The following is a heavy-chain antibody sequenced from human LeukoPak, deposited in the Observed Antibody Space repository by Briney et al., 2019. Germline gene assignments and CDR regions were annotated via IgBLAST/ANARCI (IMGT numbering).Heavy chain of an antibody. J-gene: IGHJ6*03. Sequence: SETLTLTCTVSGGSISSGGYYWSWIRQPPGKGLEWIGYIYHSGSTYYNPSLKSRVTISADRSKNQFSLKLSSVTAADTAVYYCARGRAGVVHPLGYYYYYMDVWGKGTTVTVSS. CDR1: GGSISSGGYY. CDR3: ARGRAGVVHPLGYYYYYMDV. V-gene: IGHV4-30-2*01. D-gene: IGHD3-3*01. CDR2: IYHSGST.